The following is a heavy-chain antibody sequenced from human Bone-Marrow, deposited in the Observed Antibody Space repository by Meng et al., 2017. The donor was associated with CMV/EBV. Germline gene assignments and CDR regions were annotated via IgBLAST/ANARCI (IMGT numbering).Heavy chain of an antibody. V-gene: IGHV3-33*06. J-gene: IGHJ6*02. CDR3: AKEYSSSWCYADGMDV. D-gene: IGHD6-13*01. Sequence: GGSLRLSCAASGFTFSSYGMHWVRQAPGKGLEWVAVIWYDRSNKYYADSVKGRFTISRDNSKNTLYLQMNSLRAEDTAVYYCAKEYSSSWCYADGMDVWGQGTTVTVSS. CDR1: GFTFSSYG. CDR2: IWYDRSNK.